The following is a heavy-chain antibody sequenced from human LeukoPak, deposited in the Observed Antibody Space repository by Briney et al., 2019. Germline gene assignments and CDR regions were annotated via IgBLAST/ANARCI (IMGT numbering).Heavy chain of an antibody. CDR3: AVRRGIYY. V-gene: IGHV3-21*01. CDR2: ISSSSSYM. Sequence: PGGSLRLSCAASGFTFSSYSMNWVRQAPGKGLEWVSSISSSSSYMYYADSVKGRFTISRDNAKNSLYLQMNSLRAEDTAVYYCAVRRGIYYWGQGTLVTVSS. CDR1: GFTFSSYS. J-gene: IGHJ4*02.